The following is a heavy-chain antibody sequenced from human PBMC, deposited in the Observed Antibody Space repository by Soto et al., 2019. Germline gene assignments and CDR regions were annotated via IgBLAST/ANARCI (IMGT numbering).Heavy chain of an antibody. CDR3: ARGLDCSGNSCYTRVYYGMDV. V-gene: IGHV1-2*02. CDR2: INPNSGDT. D-gene: IGHD2-2*02. J-gene: IGHJ6*02. Sequence: QVQLVQSGAEVKKPGASMKVSCKASGYTFSDYHIHWVRQAPGQGLEWMGWINPNSGDTKYAKKFQGRVTMTRDTSISTAYMELSRLRSDDTAVCYCARGLDCSGNSCYTRVYYGMDVWGQGTTVTVSS. CDR1: GYTFSDYH.